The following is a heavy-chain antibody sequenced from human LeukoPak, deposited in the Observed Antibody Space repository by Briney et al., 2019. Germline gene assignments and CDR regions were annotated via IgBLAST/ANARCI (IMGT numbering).Heavy chain of an antibody. CDR3: ARDLTQTTIKPLYYFDY. J-gene: IGHJ4*02. D-gene: IGHD3-9*01. CDR1: GYTFTSYY. V-gene: IGHV1-46*03. CDR2: INPSGGST. Sequence: ASVKVSCKASGYTFTSYYMHWVRQAPGQGLEWMGIINPSGGSTSCAQKFQGRVTMTRDTSTSTVYMELSSLRSEDTAVYYCARDLTQTTIKPLYYFDYWGQGTLVTVSS.